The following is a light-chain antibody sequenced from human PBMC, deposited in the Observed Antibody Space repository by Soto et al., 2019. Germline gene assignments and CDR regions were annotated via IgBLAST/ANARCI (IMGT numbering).Light chain of an antibody. J-gene: IGKJ3*01. Sequence: EIVLTQSPATLSLSPGERATLSCRASQRVSNRLAWYQQKPGQAPRLLIFDASNRATGVPARFSGSGSGTDFTLTISSLEPEDFAVYYCQQCGNWPFFTVGPGTKVDIK. CDR2: DAS. CDR1: QRVSNR. CDR3: QQCGNWPFFT. V-gene: IGKV3-11*01.